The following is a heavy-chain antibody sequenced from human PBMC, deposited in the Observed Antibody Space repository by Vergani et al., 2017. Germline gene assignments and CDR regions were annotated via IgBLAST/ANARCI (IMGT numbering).Heavy chain of an antibody. CDR2: ISYDGSNK. V-gene: IGHV3-30*18. J-gene: IGHJ6*03. CDR1: GFTFSSYG. CDR3: AKSGGXHDFWSGYYYYMDV. D-gene: IGHD3-3*01. Sequence: QVQLVESGGGVVQPGRSLRLSCAASGFTFSSYGMHWVRQAPGKGLEWVAVISYDGSNKYYADSVKGRFTISRDNSKNTLYLQMNSLRAEDTAVYYCAKSGGXHDFWSGYYYYMDVWGKGTTVTVSS.